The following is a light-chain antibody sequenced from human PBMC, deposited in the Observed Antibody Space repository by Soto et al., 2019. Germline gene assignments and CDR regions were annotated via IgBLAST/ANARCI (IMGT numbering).Light chain of an antibody. Sequence: DIHMTQSPSSLSASVGDRVTITCRATQTISNFLNWYQQKPGQAPKLLIYAASSLHSGVPSRFSGGYSGTDFTLTISTLQPEDFATYYCQQSYSTPITFGGGTKVEIK. V-gene: IGKV1-39*01. CDR3: QQSYSTPIT. CDR2: AAS. J-gene: IGKJ4*01. CDR1: QTISNF.